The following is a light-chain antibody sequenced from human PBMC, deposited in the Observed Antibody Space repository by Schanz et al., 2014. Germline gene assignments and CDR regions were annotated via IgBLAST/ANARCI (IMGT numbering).Light chain of an antibody. CDR1: SSDVGGYNY. CDR2: DVS. CDR3: SSYAGSNTLV. J-gene: IGLJ2*01. Sequence: QSALTQPASVSGSPGQSITISCTGTSSDVGGYNYVSWYQHHPGKAPKLIISDVSDRPSGVSNRFSASKSGNTASLTVSGLQAEDEADYYCSSYAGSNTLVFGGGTKLTVL. V-gene: IGLV2-14*03.